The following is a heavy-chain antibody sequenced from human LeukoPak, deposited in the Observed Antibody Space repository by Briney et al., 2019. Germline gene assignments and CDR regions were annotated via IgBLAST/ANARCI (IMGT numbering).Heavy chain of an antibody. J-gene: IGHJ3*02. Sequence: GGSLRLSCAASGFTFTSYPLSWVRQAPGMGLEWVSSLNGDRTYYTGSVMGRFTISRDNSKSTLYLQMNNLRAEDTAVYYCAKSGCTSTACYAFDIWGQGKTVTVSS. D-gene: IGHD2-2*01. CDR3: AKSGCTSTACYAFDI. CDR2: SLNGDRT. CDR1: GFTFTSYP. V-gene: IGHV3-23*01.